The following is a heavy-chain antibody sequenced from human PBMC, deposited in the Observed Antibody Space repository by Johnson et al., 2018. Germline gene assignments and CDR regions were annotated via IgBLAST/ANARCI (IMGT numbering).Heavy chain of an antibody. J-gene: IGHJ3*02. V-gene: IGHV3-49*05. D-gene: IGHD3-3*01. CDR3: WSGVDAFDI. CDR2: IRSNAYGGTT. Sequence: EVQLVESGGGLVKXGRSXRLXCTASGFTFGDYAMSWFRQAPGKGLEWVGFIRSNAYGGTTEYAASVKGRFTISRDDSKSIAYLQMNSLKTEVTAMYSCWSGVDAFDIWGQGTMVTVSS. CDR1: GFTFGDYA.